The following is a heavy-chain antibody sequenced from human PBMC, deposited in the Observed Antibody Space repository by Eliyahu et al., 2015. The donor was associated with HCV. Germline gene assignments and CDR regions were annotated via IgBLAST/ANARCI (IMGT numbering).Heavy chain of an antibody. CDR2: MSYNRYI. D-gene: IGHD7-27*01. J-gene: IGHJ5*02. V-gene: IGHV4-30-2*01. CDR1: GGSVTSDGHS. Sequence: QLQLQESGSGLVQPSQTLSLTCTVFGGSVTSDGHSWHWIRQRPGKGLEWIGYMSYNRYILHNPSLTSRLTISMDKSKNQLSLQLTSVTAADTAVYFCARELLTGDLVRVIDPWGQGSLVTVSS. CDR3: ARELLTGDLVRVIDP.